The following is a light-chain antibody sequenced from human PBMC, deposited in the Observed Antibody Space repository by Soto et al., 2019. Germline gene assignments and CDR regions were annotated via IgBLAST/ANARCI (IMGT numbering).Light chain of an antibody. CDR3: LQHNSYPRK. J-gene: IGKJ1*01. V-gene: IGKV1-17*03. CDR1: QGISNY. CDR2: AAS. Sequence: DIQMTQSPSAMSASVGDRVTITCRASQGISNYIDWFQQKPGKVPKRMIYAASSLQSGVPSRFSGSRSGTEFTLTISSLQPEDFANYYCLQHNSYPRKFAQGTEAYIK.